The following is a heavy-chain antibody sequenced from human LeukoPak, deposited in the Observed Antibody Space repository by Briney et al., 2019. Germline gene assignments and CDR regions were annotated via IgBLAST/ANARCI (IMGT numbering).Heavy chain of an antibody. CDR2: IYYSGST. CDR3: ARGLSIVVVTAFPNDAFDI. CDR1: GGSISSSSYY. Sequence: PSETLSLTCTVSGGSISSSSYYWGWIRQPPGKGLEWIGSIYYSGSTYYNPSLKSRVTISVDTSKNQFSLKLSSVTAADTAVYYCARGLSIVVVTAFPNDAFDIWGQGTMVTVSS. J-gene: IGHJ3*02. V-gene: IGHV4-39*07. D-gene: IGHD2-21*02.